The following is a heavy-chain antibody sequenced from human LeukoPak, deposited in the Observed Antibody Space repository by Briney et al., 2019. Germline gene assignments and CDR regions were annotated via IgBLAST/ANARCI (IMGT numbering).Heavy chain of an antibody. CDR3: ARSSGSYSPFDY. CDR2: IWYDGSKK. Sequence: PGGSLRLSCAASGFTFSNVWMNWVRQAPGKGLEWVAVIWYDGSKKYYADSVKGRFTISRDNSKNTLYLQMNSLRAEDTAVYYCARSSGSYSPFDYWGQGTLVTVSS. J-gene: IGHJ4*02. V-gene: IGHV3-33*08. CDR1: GFTFSNVW. D-gene: IGHD1-26*01.